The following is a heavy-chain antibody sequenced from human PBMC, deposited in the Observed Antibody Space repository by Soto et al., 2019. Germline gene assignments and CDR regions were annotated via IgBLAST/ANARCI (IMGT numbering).Heavy chain of an antibody. D-gene: IGHD3-10*01. V-gene: IGHV3-23*01. J-gene: IGHJ4*02. Sequence: PGGSLRLSCAASGFTFSSYAMSWVRQAPGKGLEWVSAISGSGGSTYYADSVKGRFTISRDNSKNTLYLQTNSLRAEDTAVYYCAKERSGRDYYGSGSYSGYFDYWGQGTLVTVSS. CDR2: ISGSGGST. CDR3: AKERSGRDYYGSGSYSGYFDY. CDR1: GFTFSSYA.